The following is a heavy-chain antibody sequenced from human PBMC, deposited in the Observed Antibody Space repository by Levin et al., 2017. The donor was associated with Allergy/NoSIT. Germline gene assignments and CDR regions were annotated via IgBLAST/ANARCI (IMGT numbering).Heavy chain of an antibody. CDR2: ISGSGGST. J-gene: IGHJ4*02. D-gene: IGHD3-22*01. Sequence: GGSLRLSCAASGITFSSYAMSWVRQAPGKGLEWVSTISGSGGSTYYADSVKGRFTISRDNSKNTLYLQMNSLRAEDTAVYYCARGSGSTMIVVVTDDFDYWGQGTLVTVSS. CDR3: ARGSGSTMIVVVTDDFDY. V-gene: IGHV3-23*01. CDR1: GITFSSYA.